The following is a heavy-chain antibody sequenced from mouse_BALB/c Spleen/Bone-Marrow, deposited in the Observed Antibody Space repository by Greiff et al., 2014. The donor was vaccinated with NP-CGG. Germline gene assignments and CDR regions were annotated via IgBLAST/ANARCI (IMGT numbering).Heavy chain of an antibody. CDR2: ISDAASYT. CDR3: ARDRGVQRSAMAY. V-gene: IGHV5-4*02. Sequence: EVQLVESGGGLVKPGGSLKLSCAASGFTFSDYYMYWVRQTPEKRLEWVATISDAASYTYYPDSVKGRFTISRDIAKNNLYLQMSSLKSEDAAMYYCARDRGVQRSAMAYWGQGTSVTVSS. CDR1: GFTFSDYY. J-gene: IGHJ4*01. D-gene: IGHD2-14*01.